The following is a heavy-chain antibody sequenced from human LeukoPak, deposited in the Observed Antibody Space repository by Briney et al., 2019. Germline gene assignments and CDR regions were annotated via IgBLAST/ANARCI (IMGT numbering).Heavy chain of an antibody. CDR3: ARGRGVRGVLFDY. CDR2: INHSGST. D-gene: IGHD3-10*01. V-gene: IGHV4-34*01. CDR1: GGSFSGYY. Sequence: SETLSLTCAVYGGSFSGYYWSWIRQPPGKGLEWIGEINHSGSTNYNPSLKSRVTISVDTSKNQFSLKLSSVTAADTAVYYCARGRGVRGVLFDYWGQGTQDTVSS. J-gene: IGHJ4*02.